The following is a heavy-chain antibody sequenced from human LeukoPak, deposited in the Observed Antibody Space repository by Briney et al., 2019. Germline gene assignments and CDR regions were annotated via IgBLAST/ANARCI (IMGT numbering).Heavy chain of an antibody. J-gene: IGHJ6*02. Sequence: ASVKVSCKASGYTFTSYDINWVRQAPGQGLEWMGWMNPNSGNTGYAQKFQGRVTMTRNTSISTAYMELSSLRSEDTAVYYCARAHQYCSGGSCYLYYYYYYGMDVWGQGTTVTVSS. D-gene: IGHD2-15*01. CDR1: GYTFTSYD. CDR2: MNPNSGNT. V-gene: IGHV1-8*01. CDR3: ARAHQYCSGGSCYLYYYYYYGMDV.